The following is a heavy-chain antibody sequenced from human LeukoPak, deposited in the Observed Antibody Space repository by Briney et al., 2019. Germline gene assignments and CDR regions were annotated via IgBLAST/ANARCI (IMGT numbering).Heavy chain of an antibody. CDR1: GFTFSSYE. V-gene: IGHV3-48*03. D-gene: IGHD2-15*01. J-gene: IGHJ4*02. Sequence: GGSLRLSCAASGFTFSSYEMTWVRQAPGQGLEWVSHISSSGRTIYYADSVKGRFTTSRDTAKNSLYLQMNSLRAEDTAVYYCARDAVAFSYDYWGQGTLVTVSS. CDR3: ARDAVAFSYDY. CDR2: ISSSGRTI.